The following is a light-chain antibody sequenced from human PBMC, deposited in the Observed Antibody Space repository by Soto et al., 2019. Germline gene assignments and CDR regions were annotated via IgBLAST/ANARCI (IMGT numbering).Light chain of an antibody. CDR2: GAS. V-gene: IGKV3-20*01. J-gene: IGKJ3*01. CDR3: QQYGSSPLFS. Sequence: EIVLTQSPGTLSLSPGERATLSCRASQTVTNDYLAWYQQKPGQAPRLLIFGASSRATGIPDRFGGSGSGTDFTLTISSREPDDFAVYYCQQYGSSPLFSFGPGTTVDFK. CDR1: QTVTNDY.